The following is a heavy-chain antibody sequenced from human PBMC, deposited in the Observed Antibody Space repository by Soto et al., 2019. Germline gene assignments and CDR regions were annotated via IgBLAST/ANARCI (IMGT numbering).Heavy chain of an antibody. CDR2: TKPDGSER. V-gene: IGHV3-7*04. D-gene: IGHD7-27*01. CDR1: GFTFGTYW. CDR3: ATDLNWEHY. Sequence: EVQLVESGGGLVQPGGSLRLSCEASGFTFGTYWMTWVRQPPGKGLECVADTKPDGSERYYVDSVKGRFTISRDNAKNSLYLHMNSLRAEDTAVYYCATDLNWEHYWGQGTLVTVSS. J-gene: IGHJ4*02.